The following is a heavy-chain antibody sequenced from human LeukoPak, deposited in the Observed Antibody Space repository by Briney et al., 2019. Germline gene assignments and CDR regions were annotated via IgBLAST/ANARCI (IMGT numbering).Heavy chain of an antibody. CDR3: IRGTVGAPGNDY. D-gene: IGHD1-26*01. J-gene: IGHJ4*02. CDR2: IDTDGSFT. Sequence: PGVSLRLCCAASGFTFSSYWMHWVRQAPGKGLVWVSRIDTDGSFTSYADAVRGRFAISRDNAKNTLYLQMSSLRAEDTAVYYCIRGTVGAPGNDYWGQGTLVTVSS. CDR1: GFTFSSYW. V-gene: IGHV3-74*01.